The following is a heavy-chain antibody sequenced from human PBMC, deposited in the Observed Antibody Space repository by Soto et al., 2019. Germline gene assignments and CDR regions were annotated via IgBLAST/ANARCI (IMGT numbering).Heavy chain of an antibody. Sequence: SETLSLTCTVSGVPISSSSFYWGRIRPPPGKGLEWIGSIYYSGSTYYNPSLKSRVAISVDTSKNQFSLKLSSVTAADTAVYYCARRDASSSPGMGVDYWGQGTLVTVSS. CDR1: GVPISSSSFY. V-gene: IGHV4-39*01. D-gene: IGHD6-6*01. J-gene: IGHJ4*02. CDR3: ARRDASSSPGMGVDY. CDR2: IYYSGST.